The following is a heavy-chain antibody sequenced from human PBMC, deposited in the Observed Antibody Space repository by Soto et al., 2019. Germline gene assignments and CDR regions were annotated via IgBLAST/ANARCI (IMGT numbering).Heavy chain of an antibody. Sequence: ASVKVSCKASGYTFTSYDINWVRQATGQGLEWMGWMNPNSGNTGYAQKFQGRVTMTRNTSISTAYMELSSLRSEDTAVYYCARSKQQLDNWFDPWGQGTLVTVSS. J-gene: IGHJ5*02. CDR2: MNPNSGNT. V-gene: IGHV1-8*01. D-gene: IGHD6-13*01. CDR3: ARSKQQLDNWFDP. CDR1: GYTFTSYD.